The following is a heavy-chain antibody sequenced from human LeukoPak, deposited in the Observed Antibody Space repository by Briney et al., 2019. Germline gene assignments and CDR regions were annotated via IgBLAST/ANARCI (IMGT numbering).Heavy chain of an antibody. J-gene: IGHJ4*02. CDR2: ISSSGSTI. CDR1: GFTFRDYY. V-gene: IGHV3-11*04. D-gene: IGHD2-2*01. CDR3: ARESIVVVPAAETQGNFDY. Sequence: RAGGSLRLSCAASGFTFRDYYMSWIRQAPGKGLEWVSYISSSGSTIYYADSVKGRFTISRDNAKNSLYLQMNSLRAEDTAVYYCARESIVVVPAAETQGNFDYWGQGTLVTVSS.